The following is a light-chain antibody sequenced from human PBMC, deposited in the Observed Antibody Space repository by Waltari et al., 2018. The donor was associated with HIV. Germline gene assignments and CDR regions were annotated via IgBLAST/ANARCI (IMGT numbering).Light chain of an antibody. V-gene: IGLV1-51*01. CDR1: SSNIGNNY. Sequence: QSVLTQPPSVSAAPGQKVTISCSGSSSNIGNNYVSWYQQLPGTAPKLLIYDNNKLPSGIPDRFSGSKSGTSATLGITGLQTGDEADYYCGTWDSSLSAGEFGGGTKLTVL. CDR2: DNN. CDR3: GTWDSSLSAGE. J-gene: IGLJ3*02.